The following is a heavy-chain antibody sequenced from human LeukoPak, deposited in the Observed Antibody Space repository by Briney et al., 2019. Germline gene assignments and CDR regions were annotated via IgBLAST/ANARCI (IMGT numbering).Heavy chain of an antibody. Sequence: ASVKVSCEASGGTFSSYAISWVRQAPGQGLEWMGGIIPIFGTANYAQKFQGRVTITADESTSTAYMELSSLRSEDTAVYYCASIGDGYNPRPFDYWGQGTLVTVSS. J-gene: IGHJ4*02. CDR1: GGTFSSYA. CDR2: IIPIFGTA. D-gene: IGHD5-24*01. V-gene: IGHV1-69*13. CDR3: ASIGDGYNPRPFDY.